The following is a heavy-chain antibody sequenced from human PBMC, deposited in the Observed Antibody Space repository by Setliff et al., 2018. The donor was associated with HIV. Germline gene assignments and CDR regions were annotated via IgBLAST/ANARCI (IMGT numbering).Heavy chain of an antibody. CDR3: ASSRPPDDSSGFLDH. D-gene: IGHD3-22*01. CDR2: IDPSGTRT. Sequence: GGSLRLSCAASGFTLSGYSMSWVRQAPGKGLEWVSAIDPSGTRTYYADSVKGRFTISRDNAKNSLYLQMNSLRAEDTAIYYCASSRPPDDSSGFLDHWGQGTLVTVSS. J-gene: IGHJ4*02. CDR1: GFTLSGYS. V-gene: IGHV3-23*01.